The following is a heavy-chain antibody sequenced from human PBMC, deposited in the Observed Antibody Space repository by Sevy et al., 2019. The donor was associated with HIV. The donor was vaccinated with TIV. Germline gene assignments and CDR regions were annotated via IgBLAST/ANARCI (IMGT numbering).Heavy chain of an antibody. D-gene: IGHD3-16*01. Sequence: ASVKVSCKVSGYTLTELSMHWVRQAPGKGLEWMGGFDPEDGETIYAQKFQGRVTMTEDTSTDKAYMELSSLSAGDTAVYYCATSLGRGIPAFDIWGQGTMVTVSS. CDR2: FDPEDGET. V-gene: IGHV1-24*01. CDR1: GYTLTELS. J-gene: IGHJ3*02. CDR3: ATSLGRGIPAFDI.